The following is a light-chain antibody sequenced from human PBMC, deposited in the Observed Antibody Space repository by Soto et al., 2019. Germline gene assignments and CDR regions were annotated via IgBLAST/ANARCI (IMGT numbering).Light chain of an antibody. Sequence: EIVLTQSPGTLSLSPGDRATLSCRASQSVRSTYLAWYQQKPDQAPRLLIYGASSRATGIPDRFSGSGSGTDFTLTISRLEPEDFAVYYCQQYGNSPLTFGGGTKVEIQ. CDR3: QQYGNSPLT. CDR2: GAS. CDR1: QSVRSTY. J-gene: IGKJ4*01. V-gene: IGKV3-20*01.